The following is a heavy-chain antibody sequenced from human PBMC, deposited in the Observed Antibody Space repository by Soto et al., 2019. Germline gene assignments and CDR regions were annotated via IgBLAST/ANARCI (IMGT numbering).Heavy chain of an antibody. Sequence: PSETLSLTCAVSGGSISSGGYSWSWIRQPPGKGLEWIGYIYHSGSTYYNPSLKSRVTISVDRSKNQFSLKLSTVTAADTAVYYCARGQWRRSSFDYWGQGTLVTVSS. D-gene: IGHD6-19*01. CDR3: ARGQWRRSSFDY. CDR1: GGSISSGGYS. J-gene: IGHJ4*02. V-gene: IGHV4-30-2*01. CDR2: IYHSGST.